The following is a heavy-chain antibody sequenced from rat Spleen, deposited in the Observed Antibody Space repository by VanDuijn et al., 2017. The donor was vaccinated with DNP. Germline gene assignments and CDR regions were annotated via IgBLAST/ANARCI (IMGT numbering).Heavy chain of an antibody. CDR3: TTDFERGY. J-gene: IGHJ2*01. CDR2: IKTDGGST. CDR1: GFTFSSYW. Sequence: EVQLVESGGGLVQPGNSLKLSCAASGFTFSSYWMYWIRQAPGKGLEWVASIKTDGGSTYYSDSVKGRFTISRDNAESSLYLQMNSLRSEDTATYYCTTDFERGYWGQGVMVTVSS. D-gene: IGHD1-11*01. V-gene: IGHV5-58*01.